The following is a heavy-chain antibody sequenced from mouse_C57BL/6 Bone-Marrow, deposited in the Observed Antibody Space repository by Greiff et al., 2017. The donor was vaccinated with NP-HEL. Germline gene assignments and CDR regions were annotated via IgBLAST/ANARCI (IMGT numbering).Heavy chain of an antibody. CDR3: AKREPDYFDY. CDR2: IDPSDSYT. Sequence: VKLQQPGAELVKPGASVKLSCKASGYTFTSYWMQWVKQRPGQGLEWIGEIDPSDSYTNYNQKFKGKATLTVDTSSSTAYMQLSSLTSEDSAVYYCAKREPDYFDYWGQGTTLTVSS. J-gene: IGHJ2*01. V-gene: IGHV1-50*01. CDR1: GYTFTSYW.